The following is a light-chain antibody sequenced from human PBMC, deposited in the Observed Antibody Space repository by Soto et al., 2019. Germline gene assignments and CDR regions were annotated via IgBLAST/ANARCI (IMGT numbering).Light chain of an antibody. Sequence: EIVLTQSPGTLSLSPGERATLSCRASESVSSSYLAWYQQKPGQAPRLLIYGASSRATGIPDRFSGSGSGTDFTLTISRLEPEDSAVYHCQQYGSSTLTFGGGTKVEIK. V-gene: IGKV3-20*01. CDR3: QQYGSSTLT. CDR2: GAS. J-gene: IGKJ4*02. CDR1: ESVSSSY.